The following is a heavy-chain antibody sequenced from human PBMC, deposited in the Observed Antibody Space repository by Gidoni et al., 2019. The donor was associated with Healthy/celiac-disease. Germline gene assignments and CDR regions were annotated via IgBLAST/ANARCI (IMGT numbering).Heavy chain of an antibody. CDR3: ARSSSSWQNWFDP. V-gene: IGHV4-39*01. J-gene: IGHJ5*02. D-gene: IGHD6-13*01. Sequence: QLQLQESGPGLVKPSETLSLTCTVSGGSISSSSYSWGWIRQPPGKGLDWIGSIYYSGSTYYNPYLKGRGTISVDTSKNQFSLKLSSGTAADTAVYYWARSSSSWQNWFDPWGQGTLGTGSS. CDR2: IYYSGST. CDR1: GGSISSSSYS.